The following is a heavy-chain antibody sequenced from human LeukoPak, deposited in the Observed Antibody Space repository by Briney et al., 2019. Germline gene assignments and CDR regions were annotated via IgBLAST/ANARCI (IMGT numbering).Heavy chain of an antibody. CDR3: ARGLRYFDWLPGY. CDR1: GFTFSSYA. CDR2: ISGSGGRT. Sequence: GGSLRLSCAASGFTFSSYAMSWVRQAPGKGLQWVSVISGSGGRTYYADSVKGRFTISRDNAKSSLSLQMNSLRAEDTALYYCARGLRYFDWLPGYWGQGTLVTVSS. V-gene: IGHV3-23*01. J-gene: IGHJ4*02. D-gene: IGHD3-9*01.